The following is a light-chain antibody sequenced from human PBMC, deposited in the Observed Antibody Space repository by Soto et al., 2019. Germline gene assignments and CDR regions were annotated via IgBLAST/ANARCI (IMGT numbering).Light chain of an antibody. CDR1: QSVLYSSNNKNF. CDR3: QQYYTIPCT. CDR2: WAS. J-gene: IGKJ2*02. Sequence: DIVMTQSPDSLAVSLGERATINCKSSQSVLYSSNNKNFLAWYQQKPGQPPKLLIYWASTRDSGVPDRFSGSGSGTDFTLTISCLQAEDVAVYFCQQYYTIPCTFGQGTKLEIK. V-gene: IGKV4-1*01.